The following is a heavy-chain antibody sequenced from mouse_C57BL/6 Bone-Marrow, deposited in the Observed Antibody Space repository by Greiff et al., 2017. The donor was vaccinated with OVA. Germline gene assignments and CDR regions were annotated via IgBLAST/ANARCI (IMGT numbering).Heavy chain of an antibody. D-gene: IGHD2-4*01. Sequence: QVQLQQPGTELVKPGASVKLSCKASGYTFTSYWMHWVKQRPGQGLEWIGNINPSNGGTNYNEKFKGKATLTVDTSSSTAYMQLSSLTSEDSAVYYCAIFIYYDYDGYFDYWGQGTTLTVSS. CDR3: AIFIYYDYDGYFDY. J-gene: IGHJ2*01. CDR1: GYTFTSYW. V-gene: IGHV1-53*01. CDR2: INPSNGGT.